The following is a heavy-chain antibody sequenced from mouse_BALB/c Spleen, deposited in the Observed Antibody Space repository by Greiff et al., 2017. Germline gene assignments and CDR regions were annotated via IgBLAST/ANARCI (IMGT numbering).Heavy chain of an antibody. Sequence: EVKLMESGPGLVKPSQSLSLTCSVTGYSITSGYYWNWIRQFPGNKLEWMGYISYDGSNNYNPSLKNRISITRDTSKNQFFLKLNSVTTEDTATYYCARELPWFAYWGQGTLVTVSA. CDR2: ISYDGSN. V-gene: IGHV3-6*02. CDR1: GYSITSGYY. CDR3: ARELPWFAY. J-gene: IGHJ3*01.